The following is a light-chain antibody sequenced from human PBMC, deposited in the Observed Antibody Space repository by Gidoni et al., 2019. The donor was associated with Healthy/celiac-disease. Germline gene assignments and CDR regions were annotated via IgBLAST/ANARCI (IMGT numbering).Light chain of an antibody. Sequence: IVLTHSPATLSLSPGERATLSCRASQSVSSYLAWYQQKPGQAPRLLIYDETNRATGIPARFRGSGAGTDFTLTISSREPEDYEVYNCQRRSNWPPGTFGQGTKVEIK. CDR2: DET. CDR3: QRRSNWPPGT. CDR1: QSVSSY. J-gene: IGKJ1*01. V-gene: IGKV3-11*01.